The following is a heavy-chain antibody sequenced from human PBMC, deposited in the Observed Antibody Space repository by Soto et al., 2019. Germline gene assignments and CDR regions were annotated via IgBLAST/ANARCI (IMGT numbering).Heavy chain of an antibody. CDR3: ARVPSSSGRAHFDY. CDR1: RFTFSSYA. Sequence: QVQLVESGGGVVQPGRSLRLSCAADRFTFSSYAIQWVRQAPGKGLEWVAVISYDGSNKYYADSVKGRFTISRDNSKNTLYLQMNSLRAEDPAVYYCARVPSSSGRAHFDYWGQGTLVTVSS. D-gene: IGHD2-15*01. J-gene: IGHJ4*02. CDR2: ISYDGSNK. V-gene: IGHV3-30-3*01.